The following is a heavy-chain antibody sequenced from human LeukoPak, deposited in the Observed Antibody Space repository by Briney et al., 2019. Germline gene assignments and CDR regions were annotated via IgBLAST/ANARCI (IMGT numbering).Heavy chain of an antibody. J-gene: IGHJ4*02. CDR2: ISYDGSNK. Sequence: GGSLRLSCAASGFIFSSYAMHWVRQAPGKGLEWVAVISYDGSNKYYADSVKGRFTISRDNSKNTLYLQMNSLRGEDTAVYYCARDTIDSSGNTDSDYWGQGTLVTVSS. CDR3: ARDTIDSSGNTDSDY. D-gene: IGHD3-22*01. CDR1: GFIFSSYA. V-gene: IGHV3-30-3*01.